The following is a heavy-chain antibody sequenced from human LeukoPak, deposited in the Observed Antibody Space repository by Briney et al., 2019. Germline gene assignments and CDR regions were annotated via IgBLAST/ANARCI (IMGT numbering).Heavy chain of an antibody. J-gene: IGHJ5*02. Sequence: SETLSLTCSVSGASISSGSNYWGWIRQPPGKALEWIGSIYYTGSTNYNPSLKSRVTISVDTSKNQFSLKLSSVTAADTAVYYCATLTGYSSESWFDPWGQGILVTVSS. CDR1: GASISSGSNY. D-gene: IGHD3-9*01. CDR3: ATLTGYSSESWFDP. V-gene: IGHV4-61*01. CDR2: IYYTGST.